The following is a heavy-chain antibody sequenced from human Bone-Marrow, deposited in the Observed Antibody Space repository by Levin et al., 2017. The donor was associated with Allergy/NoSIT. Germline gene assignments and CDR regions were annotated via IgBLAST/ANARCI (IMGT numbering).Heavy chain of an antibody. J-gene: IGHJ2*01. V-gene: IGHV3-13*01. Sequence: QSGGSLRLSCAASGFTFTNHDMHWVRQATGKGLEWVLGITSGGDTNYADAVKGRFTISRDNAKKSVDLQMNNLGAGDTAVYFCAREAPYTGTYYFDFWGRGTLVTVSS. D-gene: IGHD1-14*01. CDR3: AREAPYTGTYYFDF. CDR1: GFTFTNHD. CDR2: ITSGGDT.